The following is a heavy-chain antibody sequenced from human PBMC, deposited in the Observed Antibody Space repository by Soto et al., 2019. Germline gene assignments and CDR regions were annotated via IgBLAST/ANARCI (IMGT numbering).Heavy chain of an antibody. CDR3: ARKTIAAAGSRLDP. J-gene: IGHJ5*02. Sequence: ASVKVSCKASGYTFTSYAMHWVRQAPGQRLEWMGWINAGNGNTKYSQKFQGRVTITRDTSASTAYMELSSLRSEDTAVYYCARKTIAAAGSRLDPWGQGTLVTVS. D-gene: IGHD6-13*01. CDR2: INAGNGNT. V-gene: IGHV1-3*01. CDR1: GYTFTSYA.